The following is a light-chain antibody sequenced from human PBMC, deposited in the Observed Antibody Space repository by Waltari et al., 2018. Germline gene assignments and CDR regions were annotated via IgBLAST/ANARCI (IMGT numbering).Light chain of an antibody. CDR2: DGN. Sequence: QSVLTQPPSVSAAPGQKVTISCSGSSSNIGGNFVSWYQHLPGTAPKLLIYDGNKRPSVIPDRFFGSKSGTVATLGITGLQTGDEADYFCGAWDSSLSVVIFGGGTKLTVL. J-gene: IGLJ2*01. CDR3: GAWDSSLSVVI. CDR1: SSNIGGNF. V-gene: IGLV1-51*01.